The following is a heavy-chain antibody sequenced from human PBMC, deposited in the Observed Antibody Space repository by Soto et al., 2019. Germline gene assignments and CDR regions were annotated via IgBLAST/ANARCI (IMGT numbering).Heavy chain of an antibody. CDR1: GFTVSSNY. Sequence: PGGSLRLSCVASGFTVSSNYMSWVRQAPGKGLEWVSVIYSGGSTYYADSVKGRFTISRDNSKNTLYLQMNSLRAEDTAVYYCARATRGRGYYYGMDVWGQGTTVTVSS. J-gene: IGHJ6*02. V-gene: IGHV3-53*01. D-gene: IGHD3-16*01. CDR2: IYSGGST. CDR3: ARATRGRGYYYGMDV.